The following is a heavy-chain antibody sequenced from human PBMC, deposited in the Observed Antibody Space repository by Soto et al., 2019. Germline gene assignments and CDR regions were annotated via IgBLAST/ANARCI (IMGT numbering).Heavy chain of an antibody. CDR3: ARDTRPAADYYMDV. CDR1: GGSISSYY. D-gene: IGHD2-2*01. Sequence: ETLSLTCTVSGGSISSYYWSWIRQPPGKGLEWIGEINHSGSTNYNPSLKSRVTISVDTSKNQFSLKLSSVTAADTAVYYCARDTRPAADYYMDVWGKGTTVTVSS. J-gene: IGHJ6*03. V-gene: IGHV4-34*01. CDR2: INHSGST.